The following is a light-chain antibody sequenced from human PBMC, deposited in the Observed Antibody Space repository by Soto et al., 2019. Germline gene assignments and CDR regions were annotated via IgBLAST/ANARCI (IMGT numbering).Light chain of an antibody. V-gene: IGKV3-11*01. CDR1: QSVSSY. CDR2: DAS. CDR3: QQRSNWPPIT. Sequence: EIVLTQYPATLYLSPGERATLSCRASQSVSSYLAWYQQQPGQAPRLLIYDASNRDTGIPARFSGSGSGTGFTLTISSLEPEDFAVYYCQQRSNWPPITFGQGTRLEIK. J-gene: IGKJ5*01.